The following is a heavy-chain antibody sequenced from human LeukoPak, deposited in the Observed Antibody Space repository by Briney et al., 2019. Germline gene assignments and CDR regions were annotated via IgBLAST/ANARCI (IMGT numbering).Heavy chain of an antibody. Sequence: GGSLRLSCAASGFTFSSYAMSWVRQAPGKGLEWVSAISGSGGSTYYADSVKGRFTISRDNSKNTLYLQMNSLRAEDTAVYYCAKDQDCSGGSCYYLNWFDPWGQGTLVTVSS. J-gene: IGHJ5*02. V-gene: IGHV3-23*01. CDR3: AKDQDCSGGSCYYLNWFDP. D-gene: IGHD2-15*01. CDR2: ISGSGGST. CDR1: GFTFSSYA.